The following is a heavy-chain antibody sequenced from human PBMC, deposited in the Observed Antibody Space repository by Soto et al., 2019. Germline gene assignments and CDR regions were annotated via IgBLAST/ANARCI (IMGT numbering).Heavy chain of an antibody. V-gene: IGHV4-39*01. CDR2: IYYSGST. Sequence: SETLSLTCTVSGGSISSSSYYWGWIRQPPGKGLEWIGSIYYSGSTYYNPSLKSRVTISVDTSKNQFSLKLSSVTAADTAVYYCARLVLSGYSSSWPDYWGQGTLVTVSS. CDR1: GGSISSSSYY. CDR3: ARLVLSGYSSSWPDY. D-gene: IGHD6-13*01. J-gene: IGHJ4*02.